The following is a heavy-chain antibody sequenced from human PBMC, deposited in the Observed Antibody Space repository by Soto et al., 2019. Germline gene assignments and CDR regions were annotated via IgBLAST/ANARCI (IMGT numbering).Heavy chain of an antibody. CDR3: ARRDGSETFDI. CDR1: GLSVTANY. D-gene: IGHD6-25*01. V-gene: IGHV3-53*01. CDR2: IYRGGGT. Sequence: EVQLVESGGGLIQPGGSLRLICAASGLSVTANYMTWVRQAPGKGLEWLSIIYRGGGTYYADSLKGRAIISRDGSRNMVFLHMNSLTAEDAGVYYCARRDGSETFDIWGRGTAVNVSS. J-gene: IGHJ3*02.